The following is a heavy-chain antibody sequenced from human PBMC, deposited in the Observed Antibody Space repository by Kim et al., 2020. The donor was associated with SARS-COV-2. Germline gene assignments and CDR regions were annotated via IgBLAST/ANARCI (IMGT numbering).Heavy chain of an antibody. Sequence: SETLSLTCTVSGGSVSSGNYYWSWIRQPPGKGLEWIGNIFYNGDTNYNPSLKSRVTISVETSKNEFSLRLTSVTAAATAVYYCARDRVHGIASAGIDYWG. D-gene: IGHD6-13*01. J-gene: IGHJ4*01. V-gene: IGHV4-61*01. CDR2: IFYNGDT. CDR1: GGSVSSGNYY. CDR3: ARDRVHGIASAGIDY.